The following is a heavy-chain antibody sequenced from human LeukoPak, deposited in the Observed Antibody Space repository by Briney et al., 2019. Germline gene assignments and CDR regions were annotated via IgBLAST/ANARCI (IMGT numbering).Heavy chain of an antibody. D-gene: IGHD3-9*01. CDR3: ARSVLQSFEIDY. V-gene: IGHV3-23*01. CDR1: GFTFSSYA. J-gene: IGHJ4*02. CDR2: ISGSGGST. Sequence: PGGSLRLSCAASGFTFSSYAMSWVRQAPGKGLEWVSAISGSGGSTYYADSVKGRFTISRDNSKNTLYLQMNSLRAEDTVVYYCARSVLQSFEIDYWGQGTPVTVSS.